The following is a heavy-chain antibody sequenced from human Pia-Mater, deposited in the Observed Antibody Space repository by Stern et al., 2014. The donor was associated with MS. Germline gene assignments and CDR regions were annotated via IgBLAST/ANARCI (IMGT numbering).Heavy chain of an antibody. Sequence: VQLVQSGGGVVQPGRSLRLSCAASGFTFSSYAMHWVRQAPGKGLEWVEIIWDDGSNKYYADSVKGRFTISRDNSKNTLYLQMNSLRAEDTAVYYCARDPNNENWFDPWGQGTLVTVSS. J-gene: IGHJ5*02. V-gene: IGHV3-33*01. D-gene: IGHD1-1*01. CDR3: ARDPNNENWFDP. CDR1: GFTFSSYA. CDR2: IWDDGSNK.